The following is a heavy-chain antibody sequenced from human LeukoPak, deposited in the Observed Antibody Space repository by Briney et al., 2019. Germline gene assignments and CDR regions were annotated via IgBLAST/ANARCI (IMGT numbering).Heavy chain of an antibody. CDR2: IYYSGST. CDR3: ARERKYSGVNWFDP. Sequence: PSETLSLTCAVYGGSFSGYYWSWIRQHPGKGLEWIGYIYYSGSTYYNPSLKSRVTISVDTSTNQFSLKLSSVTAADTAVYYCARERKYSGVNWFDPWGQGTLVTVSS. CDR1: GGSFSGYY. D-gene: IGHD1-26*01. J-gene: IGHJ5*02. V-gene: IGHV4-31*11.